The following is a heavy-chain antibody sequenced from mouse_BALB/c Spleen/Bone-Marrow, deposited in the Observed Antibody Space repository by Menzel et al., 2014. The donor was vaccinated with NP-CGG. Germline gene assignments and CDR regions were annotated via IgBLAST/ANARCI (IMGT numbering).Heavy chain of an antibody. Sequence: QVQLQQSGAEFVKPGAPVKLSCKASGYTFTNYWMNWVKQRPGRGLEWIGRIDPSDSETHYNQKFKDKATLTEDKSSSTVYIQLSSLTSEDSAVYYCARGYYGRTYGWYFDVWGAGTTVTVSS. V-gene: IGHV1-69*02. CDR2: IDPSDSET. J-gene: IGHJ1*01. CDR1: GYTFTNYW. CDR3: ARGYYGRTYGWYFDV. D-gene: IGHD1-1*01.